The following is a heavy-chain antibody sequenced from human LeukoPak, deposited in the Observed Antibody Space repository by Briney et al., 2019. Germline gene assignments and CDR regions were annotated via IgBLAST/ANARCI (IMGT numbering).Heavy chain of an antibody. D-gene: IGHD3-22*01. CDR3: VREITDYDTSGYYYGGDY. Sequence: GGSLRLSCAASGFTFRTYSMNWVRQAPGKGLEWVSYISSSSSTIYYANSVKGRFTISRDNVKNSLYLQMNSLRAEDTAVYFCVREITDYDTSGYYYGGDYWGQGTLVTVSS. J-gene: IGHJ4*02. CDR2: ISSSSSTI. V-gene: IGHV3-48*01. CDR1: GFTFRTYS.